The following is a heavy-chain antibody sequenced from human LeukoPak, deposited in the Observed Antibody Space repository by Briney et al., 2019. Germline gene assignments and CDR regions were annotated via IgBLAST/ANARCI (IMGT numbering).Heavy chain of an antibody. CDR1: GSSFSSDRR. D-gene: IGHD2-21*02. CDR2: FHPNGRT. CDR3: ERGGDWKFDY. Sequence: WESLSLSCAASGSSFSSDRRCTWVRATREKGVEWIGVFHPNGRTNYAPSLKSRVTMSVDISKNQLSLNMTTVTAEDTAFYFCERGGDWKFDYWGQGALVTVSS. V-gene: IGHV4-55*09. J-gene: IGHJ4*02.